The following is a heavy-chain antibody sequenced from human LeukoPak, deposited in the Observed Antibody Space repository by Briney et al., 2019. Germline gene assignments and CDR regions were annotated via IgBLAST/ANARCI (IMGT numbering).Heavy chain of an antibody. J-gene: IGHJ4*02. CDR3: ASGGKYCTGGACYGD. D-gene: IGHD2-8*02. CDR2: IYSGGAT. CDR1: GFIVSDDY. V-gene: IGHV3-53*01. Sequence: PGGSLRLSCAASGFIVSDDYISWVRQTPGKGLEWVPVIYSGGATFYADSVKGRFTISRDNSKNTVHLQMNSLRAEDTAVYYCASGGKYCTGGACYGDWGQGTLVTVSS.